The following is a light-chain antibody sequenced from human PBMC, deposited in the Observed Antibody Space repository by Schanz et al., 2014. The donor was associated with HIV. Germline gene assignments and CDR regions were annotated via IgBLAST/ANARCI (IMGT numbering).Light chain of an antibody. V-gene: IGKV3-20*01. Sequence: EIVLTQSPDTLSLSPGERATLSCWASQRLDSSSLAWFQHKPGQPPRLVIYAASTRAAGIPDRFSGSGSGADFTLTISRLEPDDFAMYYCQSFGGSWGTFGGGTKVEIK. J-gene: IGKJ4*01. CDR1: QRLDSSS. CDR2: AAS. CDR3: QSFGGSWGT.